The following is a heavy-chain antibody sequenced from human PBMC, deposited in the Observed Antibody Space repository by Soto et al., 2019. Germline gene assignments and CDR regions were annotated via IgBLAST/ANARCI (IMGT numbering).Heavy chain of an antibody. D-gene: IGHD6-13*01. CDR2: INPNSGGT. CDR3: AREGKAIAAAGTPGDNYYYYGMDV. CDR1: GYTFTGYY. Sequence: ASVKVSCKASGYTFTGYYMHWVRQAPGQGLEWMGWINPNSGGTNYAQKFQGWVTMTRDTSTSTAYMELSRLRSDDTTVYYCAREGKAIAAAGTPGDNYYYYGMDVWGQGTTVTVSS. J-gene: IGHJ6*02. V-gene: IGHV1-2*04.